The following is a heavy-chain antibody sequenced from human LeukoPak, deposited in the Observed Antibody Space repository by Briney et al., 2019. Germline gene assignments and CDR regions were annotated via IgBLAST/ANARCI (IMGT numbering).Heavy chain of an antibody. CDR3: ARAQATWFY. J-gene: IGHJ4*02. Sequence: SETLSLTCTVSGGSISSYYWSWIRQPPGKGLEWIGYIYYSGSTNYNPSLKSRVTITVDTSKNQFSLKLSSVTAADTAVYYCARAQATWFYWGQGTLVTVSS. D-gene: IGHD5-12*01. V-gene: IGHV4-59*01. CDR1: GGSISSYY. CDR2: IYYSGST.